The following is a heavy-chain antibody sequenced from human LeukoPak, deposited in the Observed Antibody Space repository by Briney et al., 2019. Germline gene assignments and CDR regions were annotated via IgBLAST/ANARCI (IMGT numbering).Heavy chain of an antibody. V-gene: IGHV3-48*03. CDR3: ARDSSGATPYGMDV. D-gene: IGHD1-1*01. CDR1: GSTLSSYE. Sequence: TGGSLRPSGVAPGSTLSSYELNWVGQAPGKGLDWVSYISSSGSTIYYADSVKGRFTISRDNAKNSLYLQMNSLRAEDTAVYYCARDSSGATPYGMDVWGQGTTVTVSS. CDR2: ISSSGSTI. J-gene: IGHJ6*02.